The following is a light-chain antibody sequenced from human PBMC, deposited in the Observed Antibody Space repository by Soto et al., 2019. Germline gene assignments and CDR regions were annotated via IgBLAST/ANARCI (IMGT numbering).Light chain of an antibody. CDR3: SSYAGSNFV. CDR2: GIA. CDR1: GSDIGGGYNY. Sequence: QSALTQPASVSGSPGQSITISCTGSGSDIGGGYNYVSWYQQHPDKVPKLIIYGIANRPSGVSHRFSASQSGNTASLTISGLQADDEATYYCSSYAGSNFVFGGGTKVTVL. J-gene: IGLJ2*01. V-gene: IGLV2-14*01.